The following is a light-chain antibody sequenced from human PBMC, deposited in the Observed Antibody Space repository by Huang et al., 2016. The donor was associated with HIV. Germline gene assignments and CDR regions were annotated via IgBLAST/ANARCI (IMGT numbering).Light chain of an antibody. CDR3: QQYYRTPLT. Sequence: DIVMTQSPDSLAVSLGERATINCKSSQSVLYSSNNKNYLGWDQQKPGQPPKLLIYWASTREFGVPDRFSGSGSGTDFTLTISSLQAEDVAVYYCQQYYRTPLTFGGGTKVEIK. CDR2: WAS. V-gene: IGKV4-1*01. J-gene: IGKJ4*01. CDR1: QSVLYSSNNKNY.